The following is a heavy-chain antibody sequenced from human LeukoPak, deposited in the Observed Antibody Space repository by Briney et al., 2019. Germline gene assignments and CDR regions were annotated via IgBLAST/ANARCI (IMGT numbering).Heavy chain of an antibody. J-gene: IGHJ4*02. D-gene: IGHD3-10*01. Sequence: LPGGSLRLSCAASGFTFSSYAMSWVRQAPGKGLEWVSAISGSGGSTYYADSVKGRFTISRDNSKNTLYLQMNSLRAEDTAVYYCAKVPRADVRDVPNDDYYYGSGSYPGYFDYWGQGTLVTVSS. V-gene: IGHV3-23*01. CDR3: AKVPRADVRDVPNDDYYYGSGSYPGYFDY. CDR2: ISGSGGST. CDR1: GFTFSSYA.